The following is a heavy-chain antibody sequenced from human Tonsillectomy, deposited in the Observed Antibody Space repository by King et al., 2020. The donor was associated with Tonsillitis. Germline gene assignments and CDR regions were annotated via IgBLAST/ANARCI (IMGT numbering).Heavy chain of an antibody. J-gene: IGHJ4*02. V-gene: IGHV3-23*04. CDR3: ANSPSIAGPADLSD. CDR2: ISGSGHTT. Sequence: VQLVESGGGLVQPGGSLRLSCAASGFTFSSYTMTWVRQAPGKGLEWVSDISGSGHTTHYADSVKGRFTISRDNSNNTLYLQMSSLRAEDTAIYFCANSPSIAGPADLSDWGQGILVIVSS. D-gene: IGHD2-21*01. CDR1: GFTFSSYT.